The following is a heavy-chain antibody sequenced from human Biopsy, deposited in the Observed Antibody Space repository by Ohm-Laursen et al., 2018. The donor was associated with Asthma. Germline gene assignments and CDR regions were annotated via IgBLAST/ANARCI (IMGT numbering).Heavy chain of an antibody. Sequence: SSLKVSCKSLGGTFNTYVIGWVRQAPGQGLQWMGGINSVFGTTTYPQKFQDRVTITADDSTSTIYMELSSLRSEDTAVYYCARKAGSCISRTCYSLDFWGQGTLVTVSS. J-gene: IGHJ4*02. D-gene: IGHD2-2*01. V-gene: IGHV1-69*01. CDR2: INSVFGTT. CDR3: ARKAGSCISRTCYSLDF. CDR1: GGTFNTYV.